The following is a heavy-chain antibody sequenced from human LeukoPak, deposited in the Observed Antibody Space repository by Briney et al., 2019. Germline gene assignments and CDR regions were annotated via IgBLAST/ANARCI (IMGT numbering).Heavy chain of an antibody. CDR1: GFTSSSYA. D-gene: IGHD1-26*01. CDR3: ARGSSRGSYYAFDY. CDR2: ISGSGGST. J-gene: IGHJ4*02. Sequence: PGGSLRLSCAASGFTSSSYAMSWVRQAPGKGLEWVSGISGSGGSTYYADSVKGRFTISRDNSKNTLYLQMNSLRAGDTAVYYCARGSSRGSYYAFDYWGQGTLVTVSS. V-gene: IGHV3-23*01.